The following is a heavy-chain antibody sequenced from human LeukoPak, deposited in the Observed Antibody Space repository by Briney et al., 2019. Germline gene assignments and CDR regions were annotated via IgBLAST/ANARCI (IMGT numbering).Heavy chain of an antibody. J-gene: IGHJ5*02. Sequence: ASVKVSCKASGYTFTGYYMHWVRQAPGQGLEWMGWISPNNGGTNYAQKFQGRVTMTRDTSIGTAYMELSRLRSDDTAVYFCARDSGSGTSPWGQGTLVTVSS. V-gene: IGHV1-2*02. D-gene: IGHD3-10*01. CDR2: ISPNNGGT. CDR3: ARDSGSGTSP. CDR1: GYTFTGYY.